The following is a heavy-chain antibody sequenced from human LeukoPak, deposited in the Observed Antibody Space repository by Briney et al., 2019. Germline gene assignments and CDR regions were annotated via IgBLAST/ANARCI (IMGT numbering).Heavy chain of an antibody. D-gene: IGHD1-26*01. V-gene: IGHV3-48*04. CDR2: ISSSSRSI. CDR3: VRVEDSGSH. Sequence: GGSLRLSCAASGFTFSTFSMNWVRQAPGKGLEWVSYISSSSRSILYADSVKGRFTISRDNAKNSLYLQMDSLRAEDTALYYCVRVEDSGSHWGQGTLVTVSS. J-gene: IGHJ4*02. CDR1: GFTFSTFS.